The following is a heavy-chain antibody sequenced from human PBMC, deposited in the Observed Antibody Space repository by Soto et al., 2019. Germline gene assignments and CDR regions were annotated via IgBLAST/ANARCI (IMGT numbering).Heavy chain of an antibody. CDR1: GGSFSGYY. D-gene: IGHD6-13*01. V-gene: IGHV4-34*01. CDR2: INHSGST. Sequence: QVQLQQWGAGLLKPSETLSLTCAVYGGSFSGYYWSWIRQPPGKGLEWIGEINHSGSTNYNPSLKRRVTISVDTSKNQFSLKLSSVTAADTAVYYCASPAAAGTGGLDYWGQGTLVTVSS. J-gene: IGHJ4*02. CDR3: ASPAAAGTGGLDY.